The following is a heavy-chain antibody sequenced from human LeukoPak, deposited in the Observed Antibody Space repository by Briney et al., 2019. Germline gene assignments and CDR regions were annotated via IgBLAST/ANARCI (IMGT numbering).Heavy chain of an antibody. CDR1: GGSISSYY. J-gene: IGHJ6*02. CDR2: IYYSGST. CDR3: ARDVGYSGYDTAYYYYGMDV. V-gene: IGHV4-59*01. D-gene: IGHD5-12*01. Sequence: SDTLSLTCTVSGGSISSYYWSWLRQPPGKGLEGIGYIYYSGSTNYNPSLKSRVTISVDTSKNQFSLKLSSVTAADTAVYYCARDVGYSGYDTAYYYYGMDVWGQGTTVTVSS.